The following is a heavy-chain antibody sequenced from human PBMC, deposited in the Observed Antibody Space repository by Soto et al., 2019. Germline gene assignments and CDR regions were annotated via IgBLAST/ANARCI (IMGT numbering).Heavy chain of an antibody. J-gene: IGHJ4*02. V-gene: IGHV4-4*02. CDR1: SGSISSSNW. Sequence: QVQLQESGPGLVKPSGTLSLTCAVSSGSISSSNWWSWVRQPPGKGLEWIGEIYHSGSTNYNPSHKSRVTISVDKSKNQFSLKLSSVTAADTAVYYCARVRGARWFGEYPFDYWGQGTLVTVSS. D-gene: IGHD3-10*01. CDR3: ARVRGARWFGEYPFDY. CDR2: IYHSGST.